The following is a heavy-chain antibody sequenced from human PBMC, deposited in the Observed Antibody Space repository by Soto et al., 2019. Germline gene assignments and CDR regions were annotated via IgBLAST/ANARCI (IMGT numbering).Heavy chain of an antibody. D-gene: IGHD3-10*01. Sequence: QVQLVQSGAEVKKPGASVKVSCKASGYTFTSYALHWVRQAPGQRLEWMGWINAGNGNTKYSQKFQGRVTITRDTSASTAYMKLSSLRSEDTAVYYCARGPLLWGDVWGQGTTVTVSS. CDR3: ARGPLLWGDV. CDR1: GYTFTSYA. CDR2: INAGNGNT. J-gene: IGHJ6*02. V-gene: IGHV1-3*01.